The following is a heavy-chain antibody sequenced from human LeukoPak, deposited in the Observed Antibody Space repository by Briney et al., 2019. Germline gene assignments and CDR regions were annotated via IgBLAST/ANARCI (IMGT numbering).Heavy chain of an antibody. CDR3: ATNYYDSSGYYYPIDY. CDR2: IKQDGSEK. Sequence: GSLRLSCAASGFTFSTYWMSWVRQAPGKGLEWVANIKQDGSEKYYVDSVKGRFTISRDNAKNSLYLQMNSLRAEDTAVYYCATNYYDSSGYYYPIDYWGQGTLVTVSS. D-gene: IGHD3-22*01. J-gene: IGHJ4*02. CDR1: GFTFSTYW. V-gene: IGHV3-7*01.